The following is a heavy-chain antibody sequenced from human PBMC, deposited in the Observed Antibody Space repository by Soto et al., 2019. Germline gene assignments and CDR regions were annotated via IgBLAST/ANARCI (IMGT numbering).Heavy chain of an antibody. Sequence: GASVKVSCKASGYTFTDFAIYWVRQAPGQRLEWMAWINAGSSYTLYSQKFQDRVTITTNTSTSTAYMELSSLRSEDTAVYHCARVVGHSYGRTDLWGQGTLVTVSS. V-gene: IGHV1-3*01. CDR3: ARVVGHSYGRTDL. D-gene: IGHD5-18*01. J-gene: IGHJ5*02. CDR1: GYTFTDFA. CDR2: INAGSSYT.